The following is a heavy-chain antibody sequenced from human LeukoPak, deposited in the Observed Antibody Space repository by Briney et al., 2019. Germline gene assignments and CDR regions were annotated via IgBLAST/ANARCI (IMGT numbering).Heavy chain of an antibody. J-gene: IGHJ4*02. CDR3: ARGAHDYGAYARGDY. CDR2: INPNSGGT. Sequence: ASVKVSCKASGYTFTSYYMHWVRQAPGQGLEWMGWINPNSGGTNYAQKFQGRVTMNRDTSISTAYMEVSRLRYDDTAVYYCARGAHDYGAYARGDYWGQGTLVTVSS. V-gene: IGHV1-2*02. CDR1: GYTFTSYY. D-gene: IGHD4-17*01.